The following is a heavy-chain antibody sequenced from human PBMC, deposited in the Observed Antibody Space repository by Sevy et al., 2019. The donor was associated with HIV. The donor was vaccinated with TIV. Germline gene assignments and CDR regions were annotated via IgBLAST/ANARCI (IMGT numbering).Heavy chain of an antibody. J-gene: IGHJ4*02. CDR2: IYPSDSET. CDR1: GYSFSSHW. D-gene: IGHD2-21*02. CDR3: ARQKRSADFLDY. Sequence: GESLKISCMASGYSFSSHWIGWVRQKPGKGLEWVGSIYPSDSETTYSPSFQGQVTISADKSINTAYLQRSSLKASDSAMYYCARQKRSADFLDYWGQGTLVTVSS. V-gene: IGHV5-51*01.